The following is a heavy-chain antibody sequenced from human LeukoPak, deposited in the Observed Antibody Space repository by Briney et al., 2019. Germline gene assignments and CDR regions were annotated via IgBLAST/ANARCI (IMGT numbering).Heavy chain of an antibody. V-gene: IGHV1-2*02. CDR1: GYTFTGYY. D-gene: IGHD3-10*01. Sequence: GASVKVSCKASGYTFTGYYMHWVRQAPGQGLEWMGWINPNSGGTNYAQNFQGRVTMTRDTSIRTVYMELSRLRSDDTAVYYCANTYALGNYYKGGFDPWGQGTLVTVSS. CDR2: INPNSGGT. J-gene: IGHJ5*02. CDR3: ANTYALGNYYKGGFDP.